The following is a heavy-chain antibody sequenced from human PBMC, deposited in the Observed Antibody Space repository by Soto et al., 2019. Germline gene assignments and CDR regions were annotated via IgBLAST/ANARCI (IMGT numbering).Heavy chain of an antibody. CDR3: ARDIAVAGRSGYYYYGMDV. D-gene: IGHD6-19*01. J-gene: IGHJ6*02. CDR1: GYTFTSYG. V-gene: IGHV1-18*04. Sequence: ASVKVSCKASGYTFTSYGISWLRQSPGQGLEWMGWISAYNGNTNYAQKLQGRVTMTTDTSTSTAYMELRSLRSDDTAVYYCARDIAVAGRSGYYYYGMDVWGQGTTVTVSS. CDR2: ISAYNGNT.